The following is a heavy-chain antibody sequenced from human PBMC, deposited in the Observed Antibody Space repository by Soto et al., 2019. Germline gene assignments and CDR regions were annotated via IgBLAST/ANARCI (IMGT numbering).Heavy chain of an antibody. CDR2: IIPMFGTV. CDR1: GGTFSSYA. CDR3: AEGSSSSRRFDP. Sequence: QVQLVQSGAEVKKPGSSVKVSCKASGGTFSSYAINWVRQAPGQGLEWMGGIIPMFGTVNYEQKFQGRVTITADESTSTAYMELNSLRSEDTAVYYCAEGSSSSRRFDPWGPGTLVTVSS. D-gene: IGHD6-6*01. V-gene: IGHV1-69*01. J-gene: IGHJ5*02.